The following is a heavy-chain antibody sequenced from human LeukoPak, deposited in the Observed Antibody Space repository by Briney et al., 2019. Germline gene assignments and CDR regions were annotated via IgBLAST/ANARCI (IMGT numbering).Heavy chain of an antibody. CDR2: IYYSGST. J-gene: IGHJ4*02. D-gene: IGHD2-15*01. V-gene: IGHV4-59*08. CDR1: GGSISSYY. Sequence: SETLSLTCTVSGGSISSYYWSWIRQPPGKGLEWIGYIYYSGSTNYNPSLKSRVTISVDTSKNQFSLKLSSVTAADTAVYYCASHGYCSGGSCPFDYWGQGTLVTVSS. CDR3: ASHGYCSGGSCPFDY.